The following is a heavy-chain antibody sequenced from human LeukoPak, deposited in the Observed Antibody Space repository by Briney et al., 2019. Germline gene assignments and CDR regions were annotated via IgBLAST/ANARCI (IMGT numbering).Heavy chain of an antibody. Sequence: ASVKVSCKASGYTFTSYDINWVRQATGQGLEWMGWMNPNSGNTGYAQKFQGKVTMTRNTSISTAYMELSSLRSEDTAVYYCARDFAMSSGYYYVGWFDPWGQGTLVTVSS. CDR1: GYTFTSYD. CDR2: MNPNSGNT. J-gene: IGHJ5*02. V-gene: IGHV1-8*01. CDR3: ARDFAMSSGYYYVGWFDP. D-gene: IGHD3-22*01.